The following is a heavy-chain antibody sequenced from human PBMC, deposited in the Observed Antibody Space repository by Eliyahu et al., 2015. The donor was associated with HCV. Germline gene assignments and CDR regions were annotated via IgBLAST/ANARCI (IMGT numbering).Heavy chain of an antibody. V-gene: IGHV4-38-2*01. D-gene: IGHD3-22*01. J-gene: IGHJ2*01. CDR2: IYHSGST. CDR3: AGSGVVVITRGYFDL. CDR1: GYXISSGYY. Sequence: QVQLQESGPGLVKPSETLSLTCXVSGYXISSGYYWGWIRQPPGKGLEWIGSIYHSGSTYYNPSLKSRVTISVDTSKNQFSLKLSSVTAADTAVYYCAGSGVVVITRGYFDLWGRGTLVTVSS.